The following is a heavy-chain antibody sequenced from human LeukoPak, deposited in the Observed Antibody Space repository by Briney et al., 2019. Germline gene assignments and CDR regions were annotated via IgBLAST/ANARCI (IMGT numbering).Heavy chain of an antibody. CDR1: GFTFSSYA. D-gene: IGHD6-19*01. J-gene: IGHJ4*02. V-gene: IGHV1-3*01. CDR3: ARYGGGWYHPAFDY. Sequence: ASVKVSCKASGFTFSSYAIHWVRQAPGQRLEWMGWINAGNGNTKYSQKFQGRVTITRDTSASTAYMELSSLRSEDTAVYYCARYGGGWYHPAFDYWGQGTLVTVSS. CDR2: INAGNGNT.